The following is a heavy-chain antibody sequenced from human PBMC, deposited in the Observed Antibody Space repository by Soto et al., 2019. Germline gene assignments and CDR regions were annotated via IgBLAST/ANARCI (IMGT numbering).Heavy chain of an antibody. V-gene: IGHV3-23*01. J-gene: IGHJ4*02. D-gene: IGHD3-9*01. CDR2: MSGVGGSL. CDR1: GFNFNNYA. Sequence: PGGSLRLSCVASGFNFNNYAMSWVRQAPGKGLEWVAAMSGVGGSLYYADSVKGRFTISRDNSKHTLFLQMSSLRADDTAVFYCANNYLTGGARPYFGYYFHYWGQGTLVTVSS. CDR3: ANNYLTGGARPYFGYYFHY.